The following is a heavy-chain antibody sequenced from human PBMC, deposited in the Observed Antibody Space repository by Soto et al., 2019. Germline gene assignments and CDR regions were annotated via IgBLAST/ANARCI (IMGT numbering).Heavy chain of an antibody. D-gene: IGHD1-20*01. CDR1: GGSISSGDYY. V-gene: IGHV4-30-4*02. CDR3: ARGGGITGTIIYN. Sequence: PSETLSLTCTVSGGSISSGDYYWSWIRQPPGKGLEWIGYIYYSGSTYYNPSLKSRVTISVDTSKNQFSLKLSSVTAADTAVYYCARGGGITGTIIYNWGQGTLVTVSS. CDR2: IYYSGST. J-gene: IGHJ1*01.